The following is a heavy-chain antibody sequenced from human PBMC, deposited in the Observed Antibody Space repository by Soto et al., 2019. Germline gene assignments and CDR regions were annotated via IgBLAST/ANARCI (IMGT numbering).Heavy chain of an antibody. CDR3: AREGDSQPYWYFDL. V-gene: IGHV3-30*03. CDR1: GFTFSSYG. CDR2: ISYDGSNK. Sequence: QVQLVESGGGVVQPGRSLRLSCAASGFTFSSYGMHWVRQAPGKGLEWVAVISYDGSNKYYADSLKGRFTISRDNSKNTLYLQMNSLRAEDTAVYYCAREGDSQPYWYFDLWGRGTLVTVSS. J-gene: IGHJ2*01. D-gene: IGHD2-21*02.